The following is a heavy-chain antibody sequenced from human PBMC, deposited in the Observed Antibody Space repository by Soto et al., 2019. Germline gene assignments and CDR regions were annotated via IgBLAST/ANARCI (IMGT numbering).Heavy chain of an antibody. Sequence: PGGSLRLSCAASGFTVSSNYMSWVRQAPGKGLEWVSVIYSGGSTYYADSVKGRFTISRDNSKNTLYLQMNSLRAEDTAVYYCARTPSGSYSFDWFDPWGQGTLVTVSS. CDR2: IYSGGST. D-gene: IGHD1-26*01. CDR3: ARTPSGSYSFDWFDP. V-gene: IGHV3-66*01. J-gene: IGHJ5*02. CDR1: GFTVSSNY.